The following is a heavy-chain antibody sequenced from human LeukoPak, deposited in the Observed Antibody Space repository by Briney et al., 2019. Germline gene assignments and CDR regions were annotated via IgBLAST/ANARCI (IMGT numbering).Heavy chain of an antibody. CDR1: GGSFSGYY. J-gene: IGHJ4*02. V-gene: IGHV4-34*01. CDR2: INHSGST. D-gene: IGHD3-22*01. CDR3: ARGDYYDSSGYYDY. Sequence: KPSETLSLTCAVYGGSFSGYYWSWIRQPPGKGLEWIGEINHSGSTNYNPSLKSRVTISVDTSKNQFSLKLSSVTAADTAVYYCARGDYYDSSGYYDYWGQGTLVTVSS.